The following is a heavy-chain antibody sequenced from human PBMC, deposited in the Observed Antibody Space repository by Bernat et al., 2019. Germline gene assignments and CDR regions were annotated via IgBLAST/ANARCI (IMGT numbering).Heavy chain of an antibody. CDR2: IRYDGSNK. J-gene: IGHJ4*02. CDR1: GFTFNSYG. Sequence: QVQLVESGGGLVKPGGSLRLSCAASGFTFNSYGMHWVRQAPGKGLEWVAFIRYDGSNKNHADSVKGRFTISRDNSKNTLYLQMNSLRGEDTAVYYCAKDRGRGYTYGVGGDDYWGQGTLVTVSS. V-gene: IGHV3-30*02. CDR3: AKDRGRGYTYGVGGDDY. D-gene: IGHD5-18*01.